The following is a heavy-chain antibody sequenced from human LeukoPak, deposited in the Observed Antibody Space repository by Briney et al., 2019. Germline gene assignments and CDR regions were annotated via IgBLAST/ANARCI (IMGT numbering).Heavy chain of an antibody. V-gene: IGHV3-7*01. Sequence: GGSLRLSCAASGFTFSTYWKSWVRQAPGKGLEWVANIKQDGSETYYVDSVKGRFTISRDNAKNSLYLQMNSLRAEDTAVYYCASRSSVAGTGPGWGQGTLVTVSS. J-gene: IGHJ4*02. CDR3: ASRSSVAGTGPG. D-gene: IGHD6-13*01. CDR2: IKQDGSET. CDR1: GFTFSTYW.